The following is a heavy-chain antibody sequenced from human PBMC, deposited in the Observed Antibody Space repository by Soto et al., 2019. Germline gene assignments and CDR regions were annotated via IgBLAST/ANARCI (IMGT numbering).Heavy chain of an antibody. CDR2: IDTAGRA. J-gene: IGHJ6*02. CDR1: EFTVSSNY. Sequence: EVQLVESGGGLIQPGGSLRVSCAASEFTVSSNYMTWVRQAPGKGLEWVSVIDTAGRANYAEYVEGGFTNSTANYNNTLYLQMHHMRGEDTAVSYFARGATAYDVWWGHYTSYTYYDLDVWGQGTPVTVS. CDR3: ARGATAYDVWWGHYTSYTYYDLDV. V-gene: IGHV3-53*01. D-gene: IGHD3-3*01.